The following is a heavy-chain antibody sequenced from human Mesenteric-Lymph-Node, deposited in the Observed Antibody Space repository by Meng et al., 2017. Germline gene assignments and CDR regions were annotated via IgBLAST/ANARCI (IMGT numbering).Heavy chain of an antibody. CDR3: AREGSGYGFDY. D-gene: IGHD5-12*01. V-gene: IGHV6-1*01. J-gene: IGHJ4*02. Sequence: QNTDAGLVKLSHTCSLTYAISGDNVSNNSAAWNWIRQSQSRGLEWMGRTYYRSKWYNDYAVSVKSRITINPDTSKNQFSLQLNSVTPEDTAVYYCAREGSGYGFDYWGQGTLVTVSS. CDR1: GDNVSNNSAA. CDR2: TYYRSKWYN.